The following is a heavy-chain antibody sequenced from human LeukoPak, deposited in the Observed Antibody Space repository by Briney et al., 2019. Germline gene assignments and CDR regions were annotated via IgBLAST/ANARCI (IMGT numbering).Heavy chain of an antibody. Sequence: GGSLRLSCAASEFTFSSYAMTWVRQAPGKGPEWVANINAHGSQQYSVDSLKGRFTVSRDNAKKSLYLQMNDVRAEDTAVYFCVKWGPYCSTYYCPALESWGQGTLVTVSS. V-gene: IGHV3-7*01. CDR3: VKWGPYCSTYYCPALES. D-gene: IGHD2-2*01. J-gene: IGHJ4*02. CDR1: EFTFSSYA. CDR2: INAHGSQQ.